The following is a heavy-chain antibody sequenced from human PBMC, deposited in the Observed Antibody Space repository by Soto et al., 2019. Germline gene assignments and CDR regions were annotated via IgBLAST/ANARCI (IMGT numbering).Heavy chain of an antibody. CDR2: ISAYNGNT. J-gene: IGHJ4*02. D-gene: IGHD6-13*01. CDR3: ARDGGYSSDY. Sequence: ASVKVSCKASGYTFNTYYIHWVRQVPGQGLEWMGWISAYNGNTNYTQKLQGRVTMTTDTSTSTAYMELRSLRSDDTAVYYCARDGGYSSDYWGQGTLVTVSS. CDR1: GYTFNTYY. V-gene: IGHV1-18*04.